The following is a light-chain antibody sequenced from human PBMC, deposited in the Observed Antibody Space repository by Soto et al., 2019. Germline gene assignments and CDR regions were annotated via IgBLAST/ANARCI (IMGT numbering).Light chain of an antibody. CDR3: QQFDFLPPYT. CDR2: DAY. V-gene: IGKV1-33*01. CDR1: HDIKNY. Sequence: DIQLTQSPPSLSASEGDRVTITCQASHDIKNYLNWYQQKPGKAPKLLFYDAYNLERGVPSRFSASGTGTDFTFTIGSLQPEDVAAYYCQQFDFLPPYTFGQGTRVEIK. J-gene: IGKJ2*01.